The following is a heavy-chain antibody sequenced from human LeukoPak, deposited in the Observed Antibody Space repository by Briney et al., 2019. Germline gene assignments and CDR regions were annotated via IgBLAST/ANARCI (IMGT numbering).Heavy chain of an antibody. Sequence: SETLSLTCTVSGGSISSSSYYWGWIRQPPGKGLEWTGSIDHSGSTYYNPSLKSRITISVDTSKNQFSLKLSSVTAADTAVYFCARGVVRHRSYTSYYYYMDVWGKGTTVTVSS. CDR1: GGSISSSSYY. CDR2: IDHSGST. J-gene: IGHJ6*03. CDR3: ARGVVRHRSYTSYYYYMDV. V-gene: IGHV4-39*07. D-gene: IGHD1-26*01.